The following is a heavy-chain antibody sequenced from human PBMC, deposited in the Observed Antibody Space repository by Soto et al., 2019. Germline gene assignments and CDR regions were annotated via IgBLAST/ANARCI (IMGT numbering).Heavy chain of an antibody. CDR1: GGTFGTYA. V-gene: IGHV1-69*11. J-gene: IGHJ6*02. CDR2: IIPILGTA. CDR3: ARDDSKYPGRYSMAV. D-gene: IGHD4-4*01. Sequence: QVQLVQSGAEVKKPGSSVMGSCKAPGGTFGTYAINWVRQAPGQGLEWMGRIIPILGTANYEPMFQGRVTITAEESTSTDYMELSSLRSEDRAVYYCARDDSKYPGRYSMAVWGQGPTVTVAS.